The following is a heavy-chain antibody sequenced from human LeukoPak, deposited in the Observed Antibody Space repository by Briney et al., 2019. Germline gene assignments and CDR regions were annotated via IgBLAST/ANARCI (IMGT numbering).Heavy chain of an antibody. CDR1: GGTFSSYA. CDR2: IITIFGTA. CDR3: ARDTPLRLENWFDP. J-gene: IGHJ5*02. V-gene: IGHV1-69*01. D-gene: IGHD1-1*01. Sequence: ASVKVSCKTSGGTFSSYAISWVRQAPGQGLEWMGGIITIFGTAKYAQKFQGRVTITADESTTTAYMELSSLRSEDTAVYYCARDTPLRLENWFDPWGQGTLVSVSS.